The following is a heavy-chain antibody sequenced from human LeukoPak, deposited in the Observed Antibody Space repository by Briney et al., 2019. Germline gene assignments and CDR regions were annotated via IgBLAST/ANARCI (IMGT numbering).Heavy chain of an antibody. Sequence: GGSLRLSCAASGFTFSNYGMHWVRQAPGKGLEWVAVISFDGSNKYYADSVRGRFTITRDKSENTLYLQMNSLRAEDTAVYFCAKEGSSGWSPDHWGQGTLVTVSS. CDR2: ISFDGSNK. D-gene: IGHD6-19*01. CDR3: AKEGSSGWSPDH. J-gene: IGHJ4*02. CDR1: GFTFSNYG. V-gene: IGHV3-30*18.